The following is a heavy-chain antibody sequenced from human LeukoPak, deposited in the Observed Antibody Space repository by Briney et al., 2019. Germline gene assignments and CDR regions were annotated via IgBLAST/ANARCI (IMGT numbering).Heavy chain of an antibody. J-gene: IGHJ6*02. V-gene: IGHV4-59*01. Sequence: SETLSLTCTVPGGSISSYYWSWIRQPPGKGLEWIGYIYYSGSTNYNPSLKSRVTISVDTSKNQFSLKLSSVTAADTAVYYCARAIYGPGGMDVWGQGTTVTVSS. CDR3: ARAIYGPGGMDV. CDR2: IYYSGST. D-gene: IGHD2/OR15-2a*01. CDR1: GGSISSYY.